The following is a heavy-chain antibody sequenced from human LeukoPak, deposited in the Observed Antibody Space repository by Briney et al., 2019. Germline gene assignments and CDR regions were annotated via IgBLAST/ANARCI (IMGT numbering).Heavy chain of an antibody. J-gene: IGHJ6*03. CDR1: GFTFSSYA. CDR2: IISNGGST. D-gene: IGHD6-13*01. CDR3: ARVQSSSWYGDYYYYMDV. V-gene: IGHV3-64*01. Sequence: PGGSLRLSCAASGFTFSSYAMHWVRQAPGKGLEYVSAIISNGGSTYYANSVKGRFTISRDNSKNTLYLQMGSLRAEDMAVYYCARVQSSSWYGDYYYYMDVWGKGTTVTVSS.